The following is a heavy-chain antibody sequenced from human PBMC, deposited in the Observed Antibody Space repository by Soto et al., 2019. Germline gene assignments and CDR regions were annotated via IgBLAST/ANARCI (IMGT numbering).Heavy chain of an antibody. CDR3: ERNSFAELSIPSTSYGMDV. Sequence: GESLKISCKGSGYSFTSYWIGWVRQMPGKGLEWMGIIYPGDSDTRYSPSFQGQVTISADKSISTAYLQWSSLKASDTAMYYCERNSFAELSIPSTSYGMDVWGQGTTVTVSS. J-gene: IGHJ6*02. CDR2: IYPGDSDT. CDR1: GYSFTSYW. V-gene: IGHV5-51*01. D-gene: IGHD3-10*01.